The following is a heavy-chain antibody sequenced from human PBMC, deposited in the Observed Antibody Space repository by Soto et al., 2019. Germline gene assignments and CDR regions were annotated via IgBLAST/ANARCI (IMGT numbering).Heavy chain of an antibody. D-gene: IGHD6-19*01. CDR2: ISGSGGST. V-gene: IGHV3-23*01. CDR3: AKDPRGSGWYRGGFDY. Sequence: EVQLLESGGGLVQPGGSLRLSCAASGFTFSSYAMSWVRQAPGKGLEWVSAISGSGGSTYYADSVKGRFTISRDNSKNTLYLQMTSLRAEDTAVYYCAKDPRGSGWYRGGFDYWGQGTLVTVAS. J-gene: IGHJ4*02. CDR1: GFTFSSYA.